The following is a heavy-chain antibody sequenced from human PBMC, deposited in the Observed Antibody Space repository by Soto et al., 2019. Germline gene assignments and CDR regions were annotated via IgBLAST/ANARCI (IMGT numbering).Heavy chain of an antibody. CDR1: GFSLSNARMG. V-gene: IGHV2-26*01. CDR2: IFSNDEK. Sequence: QVTLKESGPVLVKPTETLTLTCTVSGFSLSNARMGVSWIRQPPGKALEWLAHIFSNDEKSYSTSLKSRLTIYKDTSKSQVVLTMTTRDPVDTATYCCARIMCGGECYSGDYYYYYGMDVWGQGTTVTVSS. J-gene: IGHJ6*02. D-gene: IGHD2-21*01. CDR3: ARIMCGGECYSGDYYYYYGMDV.